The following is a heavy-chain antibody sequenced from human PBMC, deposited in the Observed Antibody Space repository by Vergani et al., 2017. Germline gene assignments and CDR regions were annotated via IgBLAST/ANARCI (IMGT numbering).Heavy chain of an antibody. D-gene: IGHD6-13*01. CDR1: GFTSSSYR. CDR3: ARGGRWRSWYNWFDP. CDR2: ISSSSSYI. V-gene: IGHV3-21*01. Sequence: EVQLVESGGGLVTPGGSLRLSCAASGFTSSSYRLNWVRPAPGTGLEWVSSISSSSSYIYYADSVKGRFTISRDNAKNSLYLQMNSLRAEDTAVYYCARGGRWRSWYNWFDPWGQGTLVTVSS. J-gene: IGHJ5*02.